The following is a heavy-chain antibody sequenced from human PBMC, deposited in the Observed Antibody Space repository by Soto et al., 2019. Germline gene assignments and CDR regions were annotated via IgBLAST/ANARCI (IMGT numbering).Heavy chain of an antibody. CDR1: GYTFTSYG. J-gene: IGHJ5*02. CDR3: ARDLIDSARRGKRPVNWFDP. D-gene: IGHD3-9*01. Sequence: QVQLVQSGAEVKKPGASVKVSCKASGYTFTSYGISWVRQAPGQGLEWMGWISAYNGNTNYAQKLQGRVTMTTDTSTSTADMELRSLRSDDPAVYYCARDLIDSARRGKRPVNWFDPWGQGTLVTVSS. CDR2: ISAYNGNT. V-gene: IGHV1-18*01.